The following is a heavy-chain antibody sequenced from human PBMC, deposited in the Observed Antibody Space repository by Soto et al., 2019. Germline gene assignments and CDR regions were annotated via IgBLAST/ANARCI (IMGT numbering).Heavy chain of an antibody. D-gene: IGHD3-10*01. CDR2: INHSGST. CDR3: ARDKFPAMVRGVNVGFQH. Sequence: QVQLQQWGAGLLKPSETLSLTCAVYGGSFSGYYWSWIRQPPGKGLEWIGEINHSGSTNYNPSLKSRVTISVYTSKNQFSLKLSSVTAAETAVYYCARDKFPAMVRGVNVGFQHWGQGTLVTVSS. CDR1: GGSFSGYY. V-gene: IGHV4-34*01. J-gene: IGHJ1*01.